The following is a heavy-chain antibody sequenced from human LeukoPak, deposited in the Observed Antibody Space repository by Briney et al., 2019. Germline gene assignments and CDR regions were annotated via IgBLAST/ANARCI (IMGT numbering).Heavy chain of an antibody. Sequence: PGGSLRLSCAASGFTCSSYWMWWGRQAPGKGLEWGANIKHDGSEKYYVDSGRGRFTISRDNAKISLYLRMNSLRAEDTAVYYCPRVLSGSGSLYYYYYYMDVWGKGTTVTISS. CDR3: PRVLSGSGSLYYYYYYMDV. J-gene: IGHJ6*03. D-gene: IGHD6-19*01. CDR2: IKHDGSEK. V-gene: IGHV3-7*03. CDR1: GFTCSSYW.